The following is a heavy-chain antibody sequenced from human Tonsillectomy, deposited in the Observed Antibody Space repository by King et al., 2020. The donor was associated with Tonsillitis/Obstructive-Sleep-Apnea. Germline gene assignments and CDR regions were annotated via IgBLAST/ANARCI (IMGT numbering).Heavy chain of an antibody. V-gene: IGHV3-23*04. CDR1: GFTFSSYA. D-gene: IGHD3-3*01. J-gene: IGHJ3*02. CDR3: ARTQRRITIFGVVIRDAFDI. Sequence: VQLVESGGGLVQPGGSLRLSCAASGFTFSSYAMSWVRQAPGKGLEWVSAISGSGGSTYYADSVKGRFTISRDNSKNTLYLQMNSLRAEDTAVYYCARTQRRITIFGVVIRDAFDIWGQGTMVTVSS. CDR2: ISGSGGST.